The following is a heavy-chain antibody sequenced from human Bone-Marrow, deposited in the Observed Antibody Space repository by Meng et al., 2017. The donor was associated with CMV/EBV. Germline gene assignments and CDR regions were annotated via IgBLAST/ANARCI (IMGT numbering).Heavy chain of an antibody. J-gene: IGHJ4*02. CDR2: IYYSGST. D-gene: IGHD1-26*01. V-gene: IGHV4-39*01. Sequence: SETLSLTCTVSGGSISSSSYYWGWIRQPPGKGLEWIGSIYYSGSTYYNPSLKSRVTISVDTSKNQFSLKLSSVTAADTAVYYCARNSPREGIDYWGQGNLFTVSS. CDR3: ARNSPREGIDY. CDR1: GGSISSSSYY.